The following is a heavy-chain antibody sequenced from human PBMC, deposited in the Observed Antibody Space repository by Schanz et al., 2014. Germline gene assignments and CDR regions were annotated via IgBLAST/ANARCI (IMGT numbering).Heavy chain of an antibody. CDR3: VRLDVHDY. D-gene: IGHD3-16*01. V-gene: IGHV3-72*01. Sequence: EVQLVESGGGLARPGGSLRLSCAASGFTFSDHYMDWVRQAPGKGLEWVGRITNKPNNYNTEYAASVKGRFTISRDDSRNSLYLQMSSLKTEDTAVYYCVRLDVHDYWGQGTLVTVSA. CDR2: ITNKPNNYNT. CDR1: GFTFSDHY. J-gene: IGHJ4*02.